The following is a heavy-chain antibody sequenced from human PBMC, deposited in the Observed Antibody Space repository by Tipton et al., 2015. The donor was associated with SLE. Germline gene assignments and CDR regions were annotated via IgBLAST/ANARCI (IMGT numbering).Heavy chain of an antibody. CDR3: AKDREGIAARPSYFDY. CDR2: IRYDGSNK. Sequence: SLRLSCAASGFTFSNYGMHWVRQAPGKGLEWVAFIRYDGSNKYYADSVKGRFTIPRDNSKNTLYLQMNSLRAEDTAVYYCAKDREGIAARPSYFDYWGQGTLVTVSS. J-gene: IGHJ4*02. D-gene: IGHD6-6*01. V-gene: IGHV3-30*02. CDR1: GFTFSNYG.